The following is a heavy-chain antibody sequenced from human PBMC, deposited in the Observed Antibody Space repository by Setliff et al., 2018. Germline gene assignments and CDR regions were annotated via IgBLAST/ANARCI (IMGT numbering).Heavy chain of an antibody. CDR3: ASYERYCSGGSCYYFDY. Sequence: ASVKVSCKASGGTFSRYAISWVRQAPGQGLEWMGIIHPSGGSTTYAQKFQGRVTMTRDTSTGTVNMELSSLRSEDTAVYYCASYERYCSGGSCYYFDYWGQGTLVTVSS. D-gene: IGHD2-15*01. CDR2: IHPSGGST. V-gene: IGHV1-46*01. CDR1: GGTFSRYA. J-gene: IGHJ4*02.